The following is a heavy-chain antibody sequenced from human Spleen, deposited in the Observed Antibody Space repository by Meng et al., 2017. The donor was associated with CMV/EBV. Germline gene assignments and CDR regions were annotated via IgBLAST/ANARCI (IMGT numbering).Heavy chain of an antibody. J-gene: IGHJ4*02. Sequence: SETLSLTCTVSGGSISSSSYYWGWIRQPPGKGLEWIGYIYDSENYDSETTDFNPSLKSRVTISVDTSKNQISLRLNSVTAADTAVYYCARGTGTTPYWGQGALVTVSS. CDR3: ARGTGTTPY. V-gene: IGHV4-61*05. CDR2: IYDSENYDSETT. D-gene: IGHD1-1*01. CDR1: GGSISSSSYY.